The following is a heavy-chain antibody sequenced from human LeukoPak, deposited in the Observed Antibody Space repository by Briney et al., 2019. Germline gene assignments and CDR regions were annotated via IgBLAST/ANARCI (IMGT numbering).Heavy chain of an antibody. V-gene: IGHV4-4*07. Sequence: SETLSLTCTVSAGSTSSYYWSWIRQPAGKGLEWIGRMYISGGTNYNPSLKSRVTMSVDTSKNQFSLKLSSVTAADTAVYYSASVAGYFDLWGRGTLVTVSP. CDR2: MYISGGT. J-gene: IGHJ2*01. CDR1: AGSTSSYY. CDR3: ASVAGYFDL.